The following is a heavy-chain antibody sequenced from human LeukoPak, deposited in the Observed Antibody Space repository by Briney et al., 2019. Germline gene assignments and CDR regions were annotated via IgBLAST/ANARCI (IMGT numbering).Heavy chain of an antibody. Sequence: ASVTASCKASAYTFSDYYIHWVRHAPGQGLEWMAWINPNSGGTNYAQKFQGRVTMTRDTSITTAYMELSRLTSDDTAVYYCARGSVLTGYSHWGQGTLVTVTS. J-gene: IGHJ4*02. CDR2: INPNSGGT. D-gene: IGHD3-9*01. CDR3: ARGSVLTGYSH. V-gene: IGHV1-2*02. CDR1: AYTFSDYY.